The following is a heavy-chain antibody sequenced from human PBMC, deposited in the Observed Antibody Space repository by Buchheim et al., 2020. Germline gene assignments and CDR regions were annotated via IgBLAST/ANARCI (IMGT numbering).Heavy chain of an antibody. CDR3: AREVSMVRGERVDFSFFLVV. V-gene: IGHV3-30*03. CDR2: IYYGGSNK. Sequence: QVQLVESGGGVVQPGRSLRLSCAASGFTFSSYGMHWVRQAPGKGLEWVAVIYYGGSNKYYADSVKGRFTISRDNSNNTLYLQMNSLRAEDTAVYYCAREVSMVRGERVDFSFFLVVGGQGT. D-gene: IGHD3-10*01. CDR1: GFTFSSYG. J-gene: IGHJ6*01.